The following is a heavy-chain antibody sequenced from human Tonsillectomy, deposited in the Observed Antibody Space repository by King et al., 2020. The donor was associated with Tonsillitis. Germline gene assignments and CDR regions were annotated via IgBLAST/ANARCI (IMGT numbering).Heavy chain of an antibody. CDR3: ARLVAGRGASDY. V-gene: IGHV5-51*01. CDR2: IYPVDSVT. CDR1: GYRFTSYW. D-gene: IGHD6-19*01. Sequence: VQLVDSGAEVKKPGESLKISFKGSGYRFTSYWIGWVRQMPGKGLEWMGIIYPVDSVTSYSPSFKGQVTISADKSISTAYLQWSSLKASDTAMYYCARLVAGRGASDYWGQGTLVTVSS. J-gene: IGHJ4*02.